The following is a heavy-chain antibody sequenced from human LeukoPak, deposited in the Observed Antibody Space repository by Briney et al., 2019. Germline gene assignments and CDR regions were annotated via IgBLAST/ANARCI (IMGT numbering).Heavy chain of an antibody. Sequence: GRSLRLSCAASGFTFSSYGMHWVRQAPGRGLEWVAVISYDGSNKYYADSVKGRFTISRDNSKNTLYLQMNSLRAEDTAIYYCANVGLLVGATVGHWGQGTLVTVSS. V-gene: IGHV3-30*18. CDR3: ANVGLLVGATVGH. J-gene: IGHJ4*02. CDR2: ISYDGSNK. CDR1: GFTFSSYG. D-gene: IGHD1-26*01.